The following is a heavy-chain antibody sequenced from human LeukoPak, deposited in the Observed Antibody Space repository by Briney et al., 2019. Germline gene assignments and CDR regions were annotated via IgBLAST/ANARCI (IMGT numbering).Heavy chain of an antibody. J-gene: IGHJ5*02. CDR3: ARDHYYDSSGYRAYSNWFDP. Sequence: PSETLSLTCAVYGGSFSGYYWSWIRQPPGKGLEWIGEINHSGSTNYNPSLKSRVTMSVDTSKNQFSLKLSSVTAADTAVYYCARDHYYDSSGYRAYSNWFDPWGQGTLVTVSS. V-gene: IGHV4-34*01. CDR2: INHSGST. D-gene: IGHD3-22*01. CDR1: GGSFSGYY.